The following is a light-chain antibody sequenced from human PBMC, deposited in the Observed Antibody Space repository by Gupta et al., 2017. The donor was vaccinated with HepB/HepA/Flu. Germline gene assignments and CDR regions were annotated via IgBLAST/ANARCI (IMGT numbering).Light chain of an antibody. CDR1: QSVSTRY. CDR2: GAS. Sequence: TVLTQSPGTLSLSPGEGTTLSCRASQSVSTRYLAWYQQRPGQAPRLLIYGASKRDTGTPDRFNGSGSGTDFTLSISRLESEDFAVYYCQQYGNLPLTFGGGTRVEMK. J-gene: IGKJ4*01. V-gene: IGKV3-20*01. CDR3: QQYGNLPLT.